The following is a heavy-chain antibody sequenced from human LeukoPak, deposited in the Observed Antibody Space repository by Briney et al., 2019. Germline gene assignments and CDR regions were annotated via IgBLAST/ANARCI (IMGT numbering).Heavy chain of an antibody. J-gene: IGHJ3*02. CDR1: GFTFSSYG. CDR3: ARATRDSMVTRSGAFDI. Sequence: GGSLRLSCAASGFTFSSYGMHWVRQAPGKGLEWVAFIRYDGSNKYYADSVKGRFTISRDNSKNTLYLQMNSLRAEDTAVYYCARATRDSMVTRSGAFDIWGQGTMVTVSS. D-gene: IGHD5-18*01. V-gene: IGHV3-30*02. CDR2: IRYDGSNK.